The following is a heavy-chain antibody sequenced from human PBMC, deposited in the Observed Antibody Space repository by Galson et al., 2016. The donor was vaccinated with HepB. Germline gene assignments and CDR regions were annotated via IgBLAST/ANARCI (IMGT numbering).Heavy chain of an antibody. CDR1: GFTFRNSA. J-gene: IGHJ4*02. Sequence: SLRLSCAASGFTFRNSAMSWVRQAPGKGLEWVSAISGSGGTTFYVDSVKGRFTISRDNSKNTLYLQMNSLRVEDTAIYYCATDILTGYYRGNFDHWGQGTLVTVS. V-gene: IGHV3-23*01. CDR2: ISGSGGTT. CDR3: ATDILTGYYRGNFDH. D-gene: IGHD3-9*01.